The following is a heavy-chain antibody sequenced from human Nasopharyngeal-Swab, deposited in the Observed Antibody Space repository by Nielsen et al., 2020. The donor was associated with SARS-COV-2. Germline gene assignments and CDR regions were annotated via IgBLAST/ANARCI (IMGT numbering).Heavy chain of an antibody. CDR3: ARDLMAAPDY. CDR1: GFNFNSYG. D-gene: IGHD6-13*01. V-gene: IGHV3-33*01. J-gene: IGHJ4*02. CDR2: MWYDGSSK. Sequence: GESLKISCAASGFNFNSYGMHWVRQAPGKGLEWVAVMWYDGSSKKYGNSVKGRFTISRDNSKKTLYLQMNSLRAEDTAVYYCARDLMAAPDYWGQGTLVTV.